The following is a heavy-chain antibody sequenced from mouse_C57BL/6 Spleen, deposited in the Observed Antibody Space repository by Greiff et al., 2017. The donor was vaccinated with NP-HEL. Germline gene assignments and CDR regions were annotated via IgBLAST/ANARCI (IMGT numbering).Heavy chain of an antibody. CDR1: GYTFTDYN. D-gene: IGHD2-1*01. J-gene: IGHJ4*01. CDR2: INPNNGGT. Sequence: EVKLVESGPELVKPGASVKIPCKASGYTFTDYNMDWVKQSHGKSLEWIGDINPNNGGTIYNQKFKGKATLTVDKSSSTAYMELRSLTSEDTAVYYCARRGYGNYYAMDYWGQGTSVTVSS. V-gene: IGHV1-18*01. CDR3: ARRGYGNYYAMDY.